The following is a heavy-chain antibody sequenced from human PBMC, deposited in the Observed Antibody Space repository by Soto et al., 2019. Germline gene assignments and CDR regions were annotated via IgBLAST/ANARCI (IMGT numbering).Heavy chain of an antibody. J-gene: IGHJ4*02. CDR3: ASEDRLATQPGLPDY. Sequence: ASVKVSCKASGGTFSSYTISWVRQAPGQGLEWMGRIIPILGIANYAQKFQGRVTITADKSTSTAYMELSSLRSEDTAVYYCASEDRLATQPGLPDYWGQGTLVTVSS. CDR2: IIPILGIA. V-gene: IGHV1-69*02. D-gene: IGHD6-19*01. CDR1: GGTFSSYT.